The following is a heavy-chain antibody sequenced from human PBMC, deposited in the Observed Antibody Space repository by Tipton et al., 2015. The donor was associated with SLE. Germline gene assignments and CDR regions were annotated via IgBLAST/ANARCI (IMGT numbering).Heavy chain of an antibody. CDR3: VRGFGPNGSLGAEYFQH. CDR2: VYYTGTT. D-gene: IGHD3-16*01. V-gene: IGHV4-61*05. J-gene: IGHJ1*01. CDR1: GGSITSSSYY. Sequence: TLSLTCTVSGGSITSSSYYWGWIRQPPGKELEWIGSVYYTGTTNINASLRSRVTIPVDTSKNQFSLRLTSVTAADTAVYYCVRGFGPNGSLGAEYFQHWGQGTLVTVSS.